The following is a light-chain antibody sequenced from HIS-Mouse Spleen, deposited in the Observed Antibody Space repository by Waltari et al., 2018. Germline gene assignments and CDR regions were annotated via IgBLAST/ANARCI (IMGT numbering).Light chain of an antibody. Sequence: QSALTHPASVSGSPGQSITISCPGTSSDVRSYNLVSWYQQHPGKAPKLMIYEGSKRPSGVSNRFSGSKSGNTASLTISGLQAEDEADYYCCSYAGSSTWVFGGGTKLTVL. CDR2: EGS. CDR3: CSYAGSSTWV. V-gene: IGLV2-23*01. J-gene: IGLJ3*02. CDR1: SSDVRSYNL.